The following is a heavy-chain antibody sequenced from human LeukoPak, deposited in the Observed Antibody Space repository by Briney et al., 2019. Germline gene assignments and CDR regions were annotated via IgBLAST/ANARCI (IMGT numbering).Heavy chain of an antibody. J-gene: IGHJ4*02. Sequence: PGGSLRLSCTASGFTFSSYSMNWVRQAPGKGLEWVSYISRSGSTIYCADSVKGRFTISRDNAKNSLYLQMNRLRAEDTAVYYCARDLSLYCSGGSCYSLNYWGQGTLVTVSS. CDR2: ISRSGSTI. CDR3: ARDLSLYCSGGSCYSLNY. CDR1: GFTFSSYS. V-gene: IGHV3-48*04. D-gene: IGHD2-15*01.